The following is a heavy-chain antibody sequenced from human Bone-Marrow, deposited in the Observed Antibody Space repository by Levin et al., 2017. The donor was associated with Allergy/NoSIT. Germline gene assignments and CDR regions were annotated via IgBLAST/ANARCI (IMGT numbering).Heavy chain of an antibody. CDR2: ISGSGGST. D-gene: IGHD3-22*01. V-gene: IGHV3-23*01. J-gene: IGHJ3*02. CDR1: GFTFSSYA. Sequence: GGSLRLSCAASGFTFSSYAMSWVRQAPGKGLEWVSAISGSGGSTYYADSVKGRFTISRDNSKNTLYLQMNSLRAEDTAVYYCAKGPGIVVVITTSDNAFDIWGQGTMVTVSS. CDR3: AKGPGIVVVITTSDNAFDI.